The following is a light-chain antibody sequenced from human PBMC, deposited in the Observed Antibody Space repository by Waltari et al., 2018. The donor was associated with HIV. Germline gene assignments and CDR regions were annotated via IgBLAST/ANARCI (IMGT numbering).Light chain of an antibody. Sequence: SSPTQASSEARSSGTSVPIPCTGTRSDVGCYNFWSWYQQYPGKAPKVMIHEVNKRPSGFPDRFSGSKSGNSASLTVSGLQAEDEAYYYCSSYAGSNSWLFGGGTKLTVL. CDR3: SSYAGSNSWL. CDR2: EVN. J-gene: IGLJ3*02. V-gene: IGLV2-8*01. CDR1: RSDVGCYNF.